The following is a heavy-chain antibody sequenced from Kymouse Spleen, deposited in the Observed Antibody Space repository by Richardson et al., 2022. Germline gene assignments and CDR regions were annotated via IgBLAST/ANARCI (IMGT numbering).Heavy chain of an antibody. V-gene: IGHV1-2*04. J-gene: IGHJ6*02. CDR1: GYTFTGYY. D-gene: IGHD1-7*01. CDR3: ARDRTGTTRYYYYGMDV. Sequence: QVQLVQSGAEVKKPGASVKVSCKASGYTFTGYYMHWVRQAPGQGLEWMGWINPNSGGTNYAQKFQGWVTMTRDTSISTAYMELSRLRSDDTAVYYCARDRTGTTRYYYYGMDVWGQGTTVTVSS. CDR2: INPNSGGT.